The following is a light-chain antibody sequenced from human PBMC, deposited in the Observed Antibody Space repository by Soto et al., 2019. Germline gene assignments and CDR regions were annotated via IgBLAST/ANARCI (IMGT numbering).Light chain of an antibody. V-gene: IGKV1-33*01. CDR2: DAS. J-gene: IGKJ2*01. Sequence: DIQMTQSPPSLSASVGDRVTITCQASQDISNYLNWYQQKPGKAPKLLIYDASNLETGVPSRFSGSGSGTDFVLTISSLQPEDIATYYCQQYDNLYTFGQGTKLEIK. CDR3: QQYDNLYT. CDR1: QDISNY.